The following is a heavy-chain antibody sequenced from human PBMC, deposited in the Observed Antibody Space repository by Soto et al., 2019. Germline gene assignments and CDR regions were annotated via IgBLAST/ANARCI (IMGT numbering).Heavy chain of an antibody. CDR3: ARHAGSSWKWFDP. J-gene: IGHJ5*02. CDR2: IYYSGST. V-gene: IGHV4-39*01. D-gene: IGHD6-13*01. CDR1: GGSISSSSYY. Sequence: SETLSLTCTVSGGSISSSSYYWGWIRQPPGKGLEWIGSIYYSGSTYYNPSLKSRVTISVDTSKNQFSLKLSSVTAADTAVYYCARHAGSSWKWFDPWGQGTLVTVSS.